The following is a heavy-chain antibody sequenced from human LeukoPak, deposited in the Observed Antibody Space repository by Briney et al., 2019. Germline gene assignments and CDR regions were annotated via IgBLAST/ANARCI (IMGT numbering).Heavy chain of an antibody. V-gene: IGHV1-2*02. Sequence: ASVKVSCKASGYTFTGYYMHWVRQAPGQGLEWMGWINPNSGGTSYAQKFQGRVTMTRDTSISTAYMELSRLRSDDTAVYYCARLSGRDSGWSSWGQGTLVTVSS. CDR2: INPNSGGT. CDR3: ARLSGRDSGWSS. CDR1: GYTFTGYY. J-gene: IGHJ4*02. D-gene: IGHD6-19*01.